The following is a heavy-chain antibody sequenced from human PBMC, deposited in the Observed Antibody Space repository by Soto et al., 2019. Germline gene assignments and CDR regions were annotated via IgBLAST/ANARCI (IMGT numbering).Heavy chain of an antibody. CDR3: ARVRGYCSSTSCSYFDY. Sequence: QVQLQESGPGLVKPPQTLSLTCTVSGGSISSGGYYWSWIRQHPGKGLEWIGYIYYSGSTYYNPSLKSRVTISVDTAKNQFSLKLSSVTAADTAVYYCARVRGYCSSTSCSYFDYWGQGTLVTVSS. V-gene: IGHV4-31*03. CDR2: IYYSGST. D-gene: IGHD2-2*01. J-gene: IGHJ4*02. CDR1: GGSISSGGYY.